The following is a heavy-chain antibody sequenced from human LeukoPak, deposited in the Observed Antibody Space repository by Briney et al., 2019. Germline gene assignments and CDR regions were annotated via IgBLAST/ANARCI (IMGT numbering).Heavy chain of an antibody. Sequence: PGGSLRLSCAASGFTFDDYGMSWVRQAPGKGLEWVSGINWNGGSTGYADSVKGRFTISRDNAKNSLYLQMNSLRAEDTALYYCARVVYDSSGYYYGWDGAFDYWGQGTLVTVSS. V-gene: IGHV3-20*04. J-gene: IGHJ4*02. CDR1: GFTFDDYG. CDR2: INWNGGST. CDR3: ARVVYDSSGYYYGWDGAFDY. D-gene: IGHD3-22*01.